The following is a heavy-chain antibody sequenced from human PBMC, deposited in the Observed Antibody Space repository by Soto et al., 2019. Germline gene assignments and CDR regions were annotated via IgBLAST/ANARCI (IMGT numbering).Heavy chain of an antibody. Sequence: QVQLVESGGGVVQPGRSLRLSCAASGFTFNYYAMHWVRQAPGKGLEWVAVIWNDGRTRYYADSVKCRFTIHRDNSKSTLYLQMNTLRVDDTAVYYCAKDQATSYYGTYYYYGVDVWGQGTTVTVSS. CDR1: GFTFNYYA. CDR3: AKDQATSYYGTYYYYGVDV. J-gene: IGHJ6*02. V-gene: IGHV3-33*06. D-gene: IGHD4-4*01. CDR2: IWNDGRTR.